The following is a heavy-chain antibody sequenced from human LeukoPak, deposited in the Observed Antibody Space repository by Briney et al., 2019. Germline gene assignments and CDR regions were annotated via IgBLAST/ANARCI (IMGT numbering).Heavy chain of an antibody. Sequence: ASVKVSCKASGYTFTNYGVSWVRQAPGQGLEWMGWINAYNGDTHYAQNLQGRLTMTTDTSTSMAFMELRSLRPGDTAVYFCARRGLVAPGTYYYYYMDVWGRGTTVTVSS. V-gene: IGHV1-18*01. J-gene: IGHJ6*03. CDR2: INAYNGDT. D-gene: IGHD2-2*01. CDR1: GYTFTNYG. CDR3: ARRGLVAPGTYYYYYMDV.